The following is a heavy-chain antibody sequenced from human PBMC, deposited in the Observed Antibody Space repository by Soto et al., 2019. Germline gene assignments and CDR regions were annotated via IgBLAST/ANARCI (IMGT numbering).Heavy chain of an antibody. CDR1: GYTFTSYD. Sequence: GASVKVSCKASGYTFTSYDINWVRQATGQGLEWMGWMNPNSGNTGYAQKFQGRVTMTRNTSISTAYMELSNLRSEDTAVYYCARRGWYYDFWSGYYRQAYGMDVWGQGTTVTVSS. D-gene: IGHD3-3*01. V-gene: IGHV1-8*01. J-gene: IGHJ6*02. CDR3: ARRGWYYDFWSGYYRQAYGMDV. CDR2: MNPNSGNT.